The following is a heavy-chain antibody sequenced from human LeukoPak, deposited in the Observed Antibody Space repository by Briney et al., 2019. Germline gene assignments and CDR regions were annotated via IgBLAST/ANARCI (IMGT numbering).Heavy chain of an antibody. CDR2: IRSRGDGGTT. Sequence: GGSLRLSCAVSGLTLSSVWMNWVRQAPGKGLEWVGRIRSRGDGGTTDFAAPVKGRFTISRDDSKNTLYLQMNSLTSEDTAVYYCSQGSAQYFDYWGQGTLVTVSS. V-gene: IGHV3-15*07. J-gene: IGHJ4*02. D-gene: IGHD2-15*01. CDR3: SQGSAQYFDY. CDR1: GLTLSSVW.